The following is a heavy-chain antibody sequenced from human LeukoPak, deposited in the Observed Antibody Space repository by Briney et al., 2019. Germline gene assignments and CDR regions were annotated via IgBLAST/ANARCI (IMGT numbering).Heavy chain of an antibody. CDR1: GFTFSSYA. D-gene: IGHD3-22*01. CDR2: ISGSGGST. V-gene: IGHV3-23*01. J-gene: IGHJ3*02. CDR3: AKGERGYYDSSGSTDAFDI. Sequence: PGGSLRLSCAASGFTFSSYAMSWVRQAPGPGLEWVSLISGSGGSTYYADSVKGRFTISRDNSKNTLYLQMNSLRGEDTAVYYCAKGERGYYDSSGSTDAFDIWGQGTMVTVSS.